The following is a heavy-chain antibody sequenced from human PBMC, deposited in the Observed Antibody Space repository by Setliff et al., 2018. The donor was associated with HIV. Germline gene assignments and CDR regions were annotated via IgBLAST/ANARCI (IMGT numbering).Heavy chain of an antibody. CDR1: GYTLTELS. CDR3: ATDPGYSSTWYSESFQH. CDR2: FDPEDGET. Sequence: ASVKVSCKISGYTLTELSIHWVRQAPGKGLEWMANFDPEDGETFYAQKFQGRLTMSEDTSTDTAYMELSSLRSDDTAMYYCATDPGYSSTWYSESFQHWGQGTVVTVSS. D-gene: IGHD6-13*01. V-gene: IGHV1-24*01. J-gene: IGHJ1*01.